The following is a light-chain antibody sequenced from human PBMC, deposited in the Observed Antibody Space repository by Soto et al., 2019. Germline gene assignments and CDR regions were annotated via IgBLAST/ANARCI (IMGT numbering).Light chain of an antibody. CDR2: GAS. Sequence: EIVMTQSPATLSVSPGERATLSCRASQSVSSNLAWYQQKPGQAPRLLIYGASTRATGIPARFSGSGSGTEYPTTIRSLQSADFAVYYCQQYNNWPPWTFGQGTKVEIK. V-gene: IGKV3-15*01. CDR3: QQYNNWPPWT. CDR1: QSVSSN. J-gene: IGKJ1*01.